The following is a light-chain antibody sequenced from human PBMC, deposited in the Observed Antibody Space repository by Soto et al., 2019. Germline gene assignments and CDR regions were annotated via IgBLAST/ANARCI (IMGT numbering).Light chain of an antibody. Sequence: DIPMTQSPSSLSASVGDRVTITCRASQSISRYLNWYQQKPGKAPKLLIYAASSLQSGVPSRFSGSGSGTDFTLTISSLQPEDFATYYCQQSYSTPPMYTFGQGTKLEIK. CDR1: QSISRY. J-gene: IGKJ2*01. CDR3: QQSYSTPPMYT. V-gene: IGKV1-39*01. CDR2: AAS.